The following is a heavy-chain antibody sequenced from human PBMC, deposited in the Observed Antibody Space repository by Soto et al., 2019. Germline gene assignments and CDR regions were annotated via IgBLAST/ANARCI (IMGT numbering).Heavy chain of an antibody. Sequence: GASVKVSCKASGGTFSSYAISWVRQAPGQGLEWMGGIIPIFGTANYAQKFRGRVTITADESTSTAYMELSSLRSEDTAVYYCARRSHYDFWSGYPGSTTDYYYGMDVWGQGTTVTVSS. D-gene: IGHD3-3*01. V-gene: IGHV1-69*13. CDR1: GGTFSSYA. CDR3: ARRSHYDFWSGYPGSTTDYYYGMDV. CDR2: IIPIFGTA. J-gene: IGHJ6*02.